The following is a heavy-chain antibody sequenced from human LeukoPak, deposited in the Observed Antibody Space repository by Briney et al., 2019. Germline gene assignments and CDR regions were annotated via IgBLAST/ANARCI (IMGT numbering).Heavy chain of an antibody. Sequence: PGESLRLSCAASGFTFSNYAMTWVRQAPVKGLEWVSGISGSGDSTYYADSVKGRFTISRDNSKNTLYLQMNSLRAEDTALYYCTRTRGCSSTSCYADYWGQGTLVTVSS. D-gene: IGHD2-2*01. CDR3: TRTRGCSSTSCYADY. V-gene: IGHV3-23*01. CDR2: ISGSGDST. J-gene: IGHJ4*02. CDR1: GFTFSNYA.